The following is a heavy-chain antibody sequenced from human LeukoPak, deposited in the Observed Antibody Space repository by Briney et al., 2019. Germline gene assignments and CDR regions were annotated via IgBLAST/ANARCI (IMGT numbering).Heavy chain of an antibody. J-gene: IGHJ4*02. D-gene: IGHD4-11*01. V-gene: IGHV3-23*01. CDR3: AKDPRRITTVSLQGYFDY. CDR2: ISGSGGST. CDR1: GFTFSSYA. Sequence: PGGSLRLSCAASGFTFSSYAMSWVRQAPGKGLEWVSAISGSGGSTYYADSVKGRFTISRDNSKNTLYLQMNSLRAEDTAVYYCAKDPRRITTVSLQGYFDYWGQGTLVTVSS.